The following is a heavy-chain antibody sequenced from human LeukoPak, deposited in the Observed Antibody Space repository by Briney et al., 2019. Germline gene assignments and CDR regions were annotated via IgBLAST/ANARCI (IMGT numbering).Heavy chain of an antibody. CDR3: ARDYRSGRSNWFDP. D-gene: IGHD6-19*01. J-gene: IGHJ5*02. V-gene: IGHV1-69*04. CDR1: GGTFSSYT. CDR2: IIPILGIA. Sequence: GASVKVSCKASGGTFSSYTISWVRQAPGQGLEWMGRIIPILGIANYAQKFQGRVTITAGKSTSTAYTELSSLRSEDTAVYYCARDYRSGRSNWFDPWGQGTLVTVSS.